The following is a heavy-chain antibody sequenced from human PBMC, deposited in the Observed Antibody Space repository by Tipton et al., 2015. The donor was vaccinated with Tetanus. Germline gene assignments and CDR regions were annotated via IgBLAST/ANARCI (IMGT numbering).Heavy chain of an antibody. Sequence: TLSLTCTVSGGSIISGNHYWSWIRQPPGKSLEWIGYIYYSGTTYYSPSLKSRVTISLDTSENQMSLRLTSVTAADTAVYYCARDRVDTGAGNWFGTRGQRALVTASS. CDR3: ARDRVDTGAGNWFGT. J-gene: IGHJ5*02. V-gene: IGHV4-30-4*01. CDR2: IYYSGTT. CDR1: GGSIISGNHY. D-gene: IGHD1-1*01.